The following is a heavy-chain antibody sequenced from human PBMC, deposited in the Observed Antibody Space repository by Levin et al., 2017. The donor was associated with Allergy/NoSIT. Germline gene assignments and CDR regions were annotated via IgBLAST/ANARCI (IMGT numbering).Heavy chain of an antibody. CDR1: GYTFSNYI. CDR3: ARRGYCSRGECYRLDS. CDR2: INAGNGDT. V-gene: IGHV1-3*01. D-gene: IGHD2-8*02. J-gene: IGHJ4*02. Sequence: ASVKVSCKASGYTFSNYIIHWMRQAPGQRLEWMGWINAGNGDTTYSQRLQGRVTFTRDTSATTAYMEVTNLGSGDTAVYYCARRGYCSRGECYRLDSWGQGTLVTVSS.